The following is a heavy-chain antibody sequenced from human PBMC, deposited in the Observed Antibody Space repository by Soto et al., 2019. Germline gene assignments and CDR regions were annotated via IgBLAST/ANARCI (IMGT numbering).Heavy chain of an antibody. J-gene: IGHJ4*02. Sequence: QVQLVQSGTEVKKPGASVKVSCKASGYTFSNFGLSWVRQAPGQGLEWMGWISPSNGQTIYAQNFHGRVTMTTDTSTATAPMELRSLISDDTAVYYCARVIIIFGVANLGSYFDYWGQGTRVTVSA. CDR3: ARVIIIFGVANLGSYFDY. V-gene: IGHV1-18*01. D-gene: IGHD3-3*01. CDR1: GYTFSNFG. CDR2: ISPSNGQT.